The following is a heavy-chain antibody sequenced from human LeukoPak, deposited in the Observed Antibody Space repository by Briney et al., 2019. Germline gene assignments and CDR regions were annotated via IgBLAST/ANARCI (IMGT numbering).Heavy chain of an antibody. CDR2: ISSSSSYI. V-gene: IGHV3-21*01. J-gene: IGHJ5*02. CDR3: ATVNWFDP. Sequence: TGRSLRLSCAASGFTFSSYSMNWVRQAPGKGLEWVSSISSSSSYIYYADSVKGRFTISRDNAKNSLYLQMNSLRAEDTAVYYCATVNWFDPWGQGTLVTVSS. CDR1: GFTFSSYS.